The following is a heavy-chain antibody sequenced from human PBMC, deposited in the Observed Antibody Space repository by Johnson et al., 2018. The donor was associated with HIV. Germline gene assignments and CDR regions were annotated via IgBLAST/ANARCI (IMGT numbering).Heavy chain of an antibody. CDR1: EFTFGDYA. D-gene: IGHD2-15*01. CDR2: IRSIDYGGTT. J-gene: IGHJ3*02. Sequence: VQLVESGGGVVRPGESLGLSCAASEFTFGDYAMSWFRQAPGKGPEWVGFIRSIDYGGTTEYAASVKDRFTISRNDSKTIAYLQMRNLKTEDTAVYYCTRVPRKGFRPDAFDIWGQGTVVTVSS. V-gene: IGHV3-49*03. CDR3: TRVPRKGFRPDAFDI.